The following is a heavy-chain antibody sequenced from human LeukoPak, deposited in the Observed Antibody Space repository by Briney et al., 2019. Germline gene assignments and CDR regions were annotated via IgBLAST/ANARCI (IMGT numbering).Heavy chain of an antibody. D-gene: IGHD1-26*01. CDR1: GGSISSYY. J-gene: IGHJ6*03. V-gene: IGHV4-59*01. CDR3: ARVVESGSYYYRRLYYYMDV. CDR2: IYYSGST. Sequence: SETLSLTCTVSGGSISSYYWSWIRQPPGKGLEWVGYIYYSGSTNYNPSLKSRVTISVDTSKNQFSLKLSSVAAADTAVYYCARVVESGSYYYRRLYYYMDVWGKGTTVTVSS.